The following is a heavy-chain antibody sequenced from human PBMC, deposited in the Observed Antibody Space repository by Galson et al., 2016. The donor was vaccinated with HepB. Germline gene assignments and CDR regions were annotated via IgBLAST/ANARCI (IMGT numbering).Heavy chain of an antibody. J-gene: IGHJ4*02. V-gene: IGHV3-21*01. Sequence: ETLSLTCTVSGDSIRSGGYYWSWIRQAPGKGLEWISSISGGSSYIYYADSVKGRLTISRDNAKNSLYLQMNSLRAEDTAVYYCATRSSGWYYFDYWGQGTLVTVSS. CDR3: ATRSSGWYYFDY. CDR2: ISGGSSYI. D-gene: IGHD6-19*01. CDR1: GDSIRSGGYY.